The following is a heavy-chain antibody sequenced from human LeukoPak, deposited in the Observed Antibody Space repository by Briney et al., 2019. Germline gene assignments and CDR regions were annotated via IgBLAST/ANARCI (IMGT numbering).Heavy chain of an antibody. Sequence: GGSLRLSCSASGLTGSSNYITWVRQPPGKGLEWVSVLHAAGGTYYADSVKGRFTISRHISKNTVYLQMNSLRAEDTAVYYGAREGYDSSGYPRILDYWGQGTLVTVSS. CDR3: AREGYDSSGYPRILDY. D-gene: IGHD3-22*01. J-gene: IGHJ4*02. CDR1: GLTGSSNY. CDR2: LHAAGGT. V-gene: IGHV3-53*04.